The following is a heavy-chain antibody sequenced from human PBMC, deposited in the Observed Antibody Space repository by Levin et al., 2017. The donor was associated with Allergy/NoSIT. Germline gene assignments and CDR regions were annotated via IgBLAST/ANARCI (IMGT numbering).Heavy chain of an antibody. CDR1: GFSLSTIGVG. V-gene: IGHV2-5*02. J-gene: IGHJ6*03. Sequence: SGPTLVKPTQTLTLTCSFSGFSLSTIGVGVGWVRQPPGKAPEFLALIYWDDDKRYSPSLKSRLTITKDTSKNQVVLTFTNMDPVDTGTYYCSPRPGPISDIQELGGDYMDVWGKGTTVSVYS. CDR2: IYWDDDK. CDR3: SPRPGPISDIQELGGDYMDV. D-gene: IGHD5-12*01.